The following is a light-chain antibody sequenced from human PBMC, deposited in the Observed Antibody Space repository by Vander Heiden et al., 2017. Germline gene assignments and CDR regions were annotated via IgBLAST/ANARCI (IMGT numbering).Light chain of an antibody. CDR1: SSDVGGYNY. CDR3: CSYAGSYTFEGV. J-gene: IGLJ2*01. Sequence: QSALTQPRSVSGSPGQSVTISCTGTSSDVGGYNYVSWYQQHPGKAPKLMLYDVSKRPSGVPDRFSGSKSGNTASLTISGLQAEDEADYYCCSYAGSYTFEGVFGGGTKLTVL. CDR2: DVS. V-gene: IGLV2-11*01.